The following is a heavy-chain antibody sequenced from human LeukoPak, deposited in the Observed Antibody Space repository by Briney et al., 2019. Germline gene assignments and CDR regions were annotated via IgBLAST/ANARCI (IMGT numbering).Heavy chain of an antibody. D-gene: IGHD4/OR15-4a*01. CDR2: IYYSGST. Sequence: PSETLSLTCTVSGGSISSFYWSWIRQPAGKGLEWIGYIYYSGSTNYNPSLKSRVTISVDTSKNQFSLKLSSVTAADTAVYYCARVAGAYAFDIWGQGTMVTVSS. V-gene: IGHV4-59*01. CDR3: ARVAGAYAFDI. CDR1: GGSISSFY. J-gene: IGHJ3*02.